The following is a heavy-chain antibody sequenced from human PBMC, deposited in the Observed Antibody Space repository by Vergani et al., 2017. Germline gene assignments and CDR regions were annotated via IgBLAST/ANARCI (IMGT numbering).Heavy chain of an antibody. CDR2: ISWNSNSI. D-gene: IGHD6-6*01. CDR3: AKDLGTSSGGGWFDP. CDR1: GFTSAGYA. J-gene: IGHJ5*02. V-gene: IGHV3-9*02. Sequence: EVQLEESGGGLVLPGRSLRLSCVASGFTSAGYAMQWVRQAPGQGLEWVSGISWNSNSIGYADSLKCRFTISRDNAKNSLYLQMNSLRAEDTALYYCAKDLGTSSGGGWFDPWCQGTLVTVSS.